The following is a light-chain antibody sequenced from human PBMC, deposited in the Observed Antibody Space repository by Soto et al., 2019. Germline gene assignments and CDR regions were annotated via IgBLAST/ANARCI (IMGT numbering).Light chain of an antibody. Sequence: DIRMTQSPSSLSASVGDRVTITCRASLSISSYLNWYQKKPGKAPNLLIYDASSLQSGVPSRFSGSGFGTEFTLTISSLQPGDFATYYCQQYSSRSTFGQGTKVDIK. CDR3: QQYSSRST. CDR2: DAS. V-gene: IGKV1-39*01. CDR1: LSISSY. J-gene: IGKJ1*01.